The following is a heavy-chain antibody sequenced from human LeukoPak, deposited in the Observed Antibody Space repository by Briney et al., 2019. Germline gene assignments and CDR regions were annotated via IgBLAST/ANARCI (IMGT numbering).Heavy chain of an antibody. Sequence: GASVKVSCKTSRYTFTSYFIHWVRQAPGQGLEWMGLINPSGGSTNYAHQFQGRVTMTRDTSTSTVYMELSSLRSEDTAVFYCAREKYGSPVAAPDYWGQGTLVTVSS. CDR2: INPSGGST. D-gene: IGHD2-15*01. V-gene: IGHV1-46*01. CDR3: AREKYGSPVAAPDY. CDR1: RYTFTSYF. J-gene: IGHJ4*02.